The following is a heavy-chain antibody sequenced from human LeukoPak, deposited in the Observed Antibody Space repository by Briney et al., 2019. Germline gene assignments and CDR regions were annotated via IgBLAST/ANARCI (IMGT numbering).Heavy chain of an antibody. Sequence: ASVRVSCKVSGYTLTELSMHWVRQAPGKGLEWMGGFDPEDGETIYAQKFQGRATMTEDTSTDTAYMELSSLRSEDTAVYYCATRWKVVGATLDYWGQGTLVTVSS. J-gene: IGHJ4*02. CDR2: FDPEDGET. CDR3: ATRWKVVGATLDY. V-gene: IGHV1-24*01. D-gene: IGHD1-26*01. CDR1: GYTLTELS.